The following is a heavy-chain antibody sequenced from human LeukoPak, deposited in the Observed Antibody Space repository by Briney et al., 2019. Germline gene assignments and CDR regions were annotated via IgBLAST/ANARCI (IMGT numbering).Heavy chain of an antibody. D-gene: IGHD6-6*01. V-gene: IGHV1-2*02. CDR3: ARVRDSSSSLDY. CDR1: GYTFTGYY. CDR2: INPNSGGT. Sequence: ASVKVSCKASGYTFTGYYMHWVRQAPGQGLEWMGWINPNSGGTNYAQKFQGRVTMTRDTSISTAYMELSRLRSDDTAVYYCARVRDSSSSLDYWGQGTLGTVSS. J-gene: IGHJ4*02.